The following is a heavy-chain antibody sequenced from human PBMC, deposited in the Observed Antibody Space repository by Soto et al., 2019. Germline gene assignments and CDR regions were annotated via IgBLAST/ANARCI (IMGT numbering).Heavy chain of an antibody. Sequence: RRLSCAASGFTFGSYSMNWVRQAPGKGLEWVSYISSGSSTIYYADSVKGRFTISRDNAKNSLYLQMNSLRDEDTAVYYCASSWGIAAALDYWGQGTQVTVSS. J-gene: IGHJ4*02. CDR1: GFTFGSYS. CDR3: ASSWGIAAALDY. CDR2: ISSGSSTI. V-gene: IGHV3-48*02. D-gene: IGHD6-13*01.